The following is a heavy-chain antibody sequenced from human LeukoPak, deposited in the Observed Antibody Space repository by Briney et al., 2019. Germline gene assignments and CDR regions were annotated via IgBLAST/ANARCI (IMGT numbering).Heavy chain of an antibody. V-gene: IGHV3-7*01. Sequence: GGSLRLSCAASGFTFSSSWMGWARQAPGKGLEWVANIKEDGSAKHYAVSVQGRFTISRDNATNSLSLQMNSLRAEDMGVYYCARDRGWYHADSWGQGTLVTVSS. D-gene: IGHD6-19*01. J-gene: IGHJ4*02. CDR3: ARDRGWYHADS. CDR2: IKEDGSAK. CDR1: GFTFSSSW.